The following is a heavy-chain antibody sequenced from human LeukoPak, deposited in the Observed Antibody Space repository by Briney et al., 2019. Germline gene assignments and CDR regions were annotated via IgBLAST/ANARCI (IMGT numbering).Heavy chain of an antibody. J-gene: IGHJ4*02. D-gene: IGHD2-15*01. CDR2: INSDGSST. V-gene: IGHV3-74*01. Sequence: GGSLRLSCAASGFTFSSYWMHWVRQAPGQGMVWVSRINSDGSSTSYADSVKGRFTISRDNAKNTLYPQMNSLRAEDTAVYYCARATRYCSGGSCVYYFDYWGQGTLVTVSS. CDR3: ARATRYCSGGSCVYYFDY. CDR1: GFTFSSYW.